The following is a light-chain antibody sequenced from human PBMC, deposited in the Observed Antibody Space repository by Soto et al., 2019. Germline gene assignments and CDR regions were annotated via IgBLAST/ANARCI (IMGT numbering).Light chain of an antibody. CDR2: DAS. V-gene: IGKV3-11*01. J-gene: IGKJ4*01. Sequence: EIVLTQSPATLSLSPGEGATLSCRASQSVSNYLAWYQQKPGQAPRLLIYDASQRATGIPARFSGSGSGTDFTLTISSLEPEDFAVYYSQQRSNWPLTFGGGTKVDIK. CDR3: QQRSNWPLT. CDR1: QSVSNY.